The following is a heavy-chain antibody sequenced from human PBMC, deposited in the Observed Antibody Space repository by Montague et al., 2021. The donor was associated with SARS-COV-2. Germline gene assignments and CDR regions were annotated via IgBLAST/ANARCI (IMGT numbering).Heavy chain of an antibody. D-gene: IGHD3-22*01. CDR2: IYTTGST. CDR3: ARGAPFYDSSGYYSDGFHI. J-gene: IGHJ3*02. Sequence: SETLSLTCTVSGSSISSYYWNWIRQSPGKGLEWIGRIYTTGSTNYDPSLKSRVTISVDTSKNQFSLQLSSVTAADTAVYYCARGAPFYDSSGYYSDGFHIWGQGTLVTVSS. V-gene: IGHV4-4*07. CDR1: GSSISSYY.